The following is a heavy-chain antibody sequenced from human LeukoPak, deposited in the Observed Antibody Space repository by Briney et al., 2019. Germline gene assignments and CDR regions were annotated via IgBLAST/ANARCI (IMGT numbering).Heavy chain of an antibody. Sequence: GGSLRLSCAASGFTFSSYAMSWVRQAPGKGLECISGFSGSGGSTYYADSVKGRFTISRDNSKNTLYLQMNSLRAEDTAVYYCARSRRDGDYLFNAFDIWGQGTMVTVSS. CDR3: ARSRRDGDYLFNAFDI. D-gene: IGHD4-17*01. J-gene: IGHJ3*02. CDR2: FSGSGGST. CDR1: GFTFSSYA. V-gene: IGHV3-23*01.